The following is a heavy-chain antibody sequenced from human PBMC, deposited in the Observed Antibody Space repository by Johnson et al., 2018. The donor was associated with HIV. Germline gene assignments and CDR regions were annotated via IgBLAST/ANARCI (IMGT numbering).Heavy chain of an antibody. CDR1: GFTFSSYA. Sequence: QVQLVESGGGVVQPGRSLRLSCAASGFTFSSYAMHWVRQAPGKGLEWVAVISYDGSNKYYADSVKGRFTISRDNSKNTLYLQMNSLGAEDTAVYYCAKEGSTVMWGQGTMVTVSS. CDR2: ISYDGSNK. CDR3: AKEGSTVM. V-gene: IGHV3-30*04. J-gene: IGHJ3*01. D-gene: IGHD4-11*01.